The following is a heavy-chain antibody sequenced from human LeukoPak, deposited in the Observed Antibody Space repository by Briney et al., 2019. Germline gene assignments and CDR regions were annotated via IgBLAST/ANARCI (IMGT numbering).Heavy chain of an antibody. CDR1: GGSISSSSYY. CDR3: ARRRYYDSTGYLD. D-gene: IGHD3-22*01. CDR2: IYYSGRA. V-gene: IGHV4-39*01. Sequence: SETLSLTCSVSGGSISSSSYYWGWIRRPPGKGLEWIGEIYYSGRAYYNSSLKSRLTISVDTSWNQFSLTLSSVTAADTGVYYCARRRYYDSTGYLDWGQGTLVSVST. J-gene: IGHJ1*01.